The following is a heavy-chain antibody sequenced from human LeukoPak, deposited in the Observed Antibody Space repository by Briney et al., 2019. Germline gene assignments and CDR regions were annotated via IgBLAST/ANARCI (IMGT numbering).Heavy chain of an antibody. V-gene: IGHV4-34*01. CDR1: GGSFSGYY. CDR3: ASNVDTAMVPYY. D-gene: IGHD5-18*01. J-gene: IGHJ4*02. Sequence: SETLSLTCAVYGGSFSGYYWSWIRQPPGKGLEWIGEINHSGNTNYNPSLKSRVTISVDTSKNQFSLKLSSVTAADTAVYYCASNVDTAMVPYYWGQGTLVTVSS. CDR2: INHSGNT.